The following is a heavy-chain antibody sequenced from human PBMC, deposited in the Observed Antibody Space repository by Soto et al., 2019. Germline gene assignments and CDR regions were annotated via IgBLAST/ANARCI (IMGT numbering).Heavy chain of an antibody. CDR2: ISGSGGST. CDR3: ANVDTAMVIYGMDV. V-gene: IGHV3-23*01. Sequence: GSLRLSGAASVFTFISYAMSWVRQAPGKGLEWVSAISGSGGSTYYADSVKGRFTISRDNSKNTLYLQMNSLRAEDTAVYYCANVDTAMVIYGMDVWGQGTTVTVSS. D-gene: IGHD5-18*01. J-gene: IGHJ6*02. CDR1: VFTFISYA.